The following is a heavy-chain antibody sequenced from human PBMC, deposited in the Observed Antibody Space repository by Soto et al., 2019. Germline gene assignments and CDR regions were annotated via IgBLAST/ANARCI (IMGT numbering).Heavy chain of an antibody. Sequence: GGSLRLSCAASGFTFDDYAMHWVRQGPGKGVEWVSGISWNSGGIGYADSVKGRFTISRDNAKNSLYLQMDRLRPEDTAFYYCVTGAPRRGSRPMAHWGQGTLVTVSS. CDR3: VTGAPRRGSRPMAH. CDR2: ISWNSGGI. D-gene: IGHD1-26*01. J-gene: IGHJ4*02. V-gene: IGHV3-9*01. CDR1: GFTFDDYA.